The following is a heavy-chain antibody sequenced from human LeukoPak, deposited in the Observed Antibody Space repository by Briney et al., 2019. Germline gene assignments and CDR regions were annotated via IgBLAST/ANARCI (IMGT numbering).Heavy chain of an antibody. CDR2: ISAYNGNT. J-gene: IGHJ6*04. V-gene: IGHV1-18*01. CDR1: GYTFTSYG. CDR3: ARDRGRIVVVPDRLDV. Sequence: GASVKVSCKASGYTFTSYGISWVRQAPGQGLEWMGWISAYNGNTNYAQKLQGRVTMTTDTSTSTAYMELRSLRSDDTAVYYCARDRGRIVVVPDRLDVWGKGTTVTVSS. D-gene: IGHD2-2*01.